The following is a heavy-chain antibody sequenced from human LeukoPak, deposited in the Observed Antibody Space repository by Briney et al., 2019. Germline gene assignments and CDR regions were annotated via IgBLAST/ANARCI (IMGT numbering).Heavy chain of an antibody. V-gene: IGHV1-69*13. J-gene: IGHJ4*02. CDR1: GYTFTGYY. CDR3: ARAPLGIAVAGPYYFDY. D-gene: IGHD6-19*01. Sequence: SVKVSCKASGYTFTGYYMHWVRQAPGQGLEWMGGIIPIFGTANYAQKFQGRVTITADESTSTAYMELSSLRSEDTAVYYCARAPLGIAVAGPYYFDYWGQGTLVTVSS. CDR2: IIPIFGTA.